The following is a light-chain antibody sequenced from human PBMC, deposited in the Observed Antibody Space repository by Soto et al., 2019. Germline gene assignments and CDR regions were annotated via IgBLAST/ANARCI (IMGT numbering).Light chain of an antibody. CDR1: QSISTE. CDR2: SAS. CDR3: QQCYNWPLT. V-gene: IGKV3-15*01. J-gene: IGKJ2*01. Sequence: EIVMTQSPATLSVSPGERTTLSCRASQSISTELAWYQQKPGQPPRLLIYSASTKATGVPSRFTGSGSGAEFALTISGLQSEDFAVYYCQQCYNWPLTFDQGTRLEI.